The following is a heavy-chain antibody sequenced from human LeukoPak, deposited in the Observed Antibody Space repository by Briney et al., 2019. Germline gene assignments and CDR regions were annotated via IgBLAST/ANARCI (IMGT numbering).Heavy chain of an antibody. V-gene: IGHV3-13*01. J-gene: IGHJ4*02. CDR2: IGTAGDT. CDR1: GFTFSSYA. D-gene: IGHD3-10*01. CDR3: ARGGQTRWPLDY. Sequence: GGSLRLSCAASGFTFSSYAMSWVRQAPGKGLEWVSAIGTAGDTYYPGSVKGRFTISRENAKNSLYLQMNSLRAGDTAVYYCARGGQTRWPLDYWGQGTLVTVSS.